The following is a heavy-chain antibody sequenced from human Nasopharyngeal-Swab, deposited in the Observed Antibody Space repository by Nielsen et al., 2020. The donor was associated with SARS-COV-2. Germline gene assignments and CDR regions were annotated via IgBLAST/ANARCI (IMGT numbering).Heavy chain of an antibody. CDR3: VRDSRKYCRNIDCYMGNWFDP. CDR2: IPPEETNK. J-gene: IGHJ5*02. CDR1: GFTLSSYA. V-gene: IGHV3-30-3*01. Sequence: GESLKISCAASGFTLSSYAMHWVAKAQGKGLGGVPVIPPEETNKPHADPVKGRFSVSRDNSKNTVYLQMSSPRSEDTAIYYCVRDSRKYCRNIDCYMGNWFDPWGQGTLVTVSS. D-gene: IGHD2-21*02.